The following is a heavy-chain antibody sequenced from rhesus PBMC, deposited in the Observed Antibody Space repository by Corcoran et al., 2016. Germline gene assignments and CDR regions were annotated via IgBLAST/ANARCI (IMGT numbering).Heavy chain of an antibody. CDR3: ARETLYGTSYLFDY. J-gene: IGHJ4*01. V-gene: IGHV4-76*01. CDR2: IYGSSGST. D-gene: IGHD4-29*01. CDR1: GYSISSGYD. Sequence: QVQLQESGPGVVKPSETLSLTCAVSGYSISSGYDWSWIRQPPGKGLEWIGYIYGSSGSTNYNPSLKNRVTISKDTSKNHVSLKLSSVTAADTAVYYCARETLYGTSYLFDYWGQGVLVTVSS.